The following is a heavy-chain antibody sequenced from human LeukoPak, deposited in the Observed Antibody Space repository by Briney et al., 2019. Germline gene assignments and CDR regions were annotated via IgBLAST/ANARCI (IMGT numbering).Heavy chain of an antibody. CDR1: GFTFSSYA. CDR3: TTDTWYSAGH. D-gene: IGHD2-15*01. J-gene: IGHJ4*02. V-gene: IGHV3-7*03. Sequence: GGSLRLSCAASGFTFSSYAMHWVRQAPGKGPEWVASIKHDGSEKYYVDSVRGRFTISRDNTMNSLYLQMSSLRAEDTAIYYCTTDTWYSAGHWGQGTLVTVSS. CDR2: IKHDGSEK.